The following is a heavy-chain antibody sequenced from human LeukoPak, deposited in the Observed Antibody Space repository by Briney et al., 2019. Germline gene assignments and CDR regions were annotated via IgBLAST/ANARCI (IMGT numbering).Heavy chain of an antibody. CDR1: GGSISSSSYY. Sequence: ASETLSLTCTVSGGSISSSSYYWGWIRQPPGKGLEWIGSIYYSGSTCYNPSLKSRVTISVDTSKNQFSLKLSSVTAADTAVYYCARIESYCSGGSCYPLFDYWGQGTLVTVSS. CDR2: IYYSGST. J-gene: IGHJ4*02. CDR3: ARIESYCSGGSCYPLFDY. D-gene: IGHD2-15*01. V-gene: IGHV4-39*01.